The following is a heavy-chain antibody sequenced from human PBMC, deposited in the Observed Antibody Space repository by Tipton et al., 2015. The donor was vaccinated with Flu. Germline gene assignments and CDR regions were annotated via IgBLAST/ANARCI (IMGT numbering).Heavy chain of an antibody. CDR3: ARQGRKRTVLHYYYYGMDV. V-gene: IGHV4-34*01. J-gene: IGHJ6*02. D-gene: IGHD2/OR15-2a*01. CDR1: GGSFSGYY. CDR2: INHSGST. Sequence: TLSLTCAVYGGSFSGYYWSWIRQPPGKGLEWIGEINHSGSTNYNPSPKSRVTISVDTSKNQFSLKLSSVTAADTAVYYCARQGRKRTVLHYYYYGMDVWGQGTTVTVSS.